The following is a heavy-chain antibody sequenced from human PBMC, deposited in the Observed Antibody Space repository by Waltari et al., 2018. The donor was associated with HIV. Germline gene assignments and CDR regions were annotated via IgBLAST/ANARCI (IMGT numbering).Heavy chain of an antibody. CDR2: MSTDGNSV. D-gene: IGHD3-22*01. V-gene: IGHV3-74*01. Sequence: EVQLVESGGGLVQPGGPLRLSCAASGFTFSSYWMHWVRQVPGKGLEWNLGMSTDGNSVRSADSVKGRFTISRDNTKNTLYLQMNSLRVEDTAVYYCARGSGYYYFDYWGQGTRVTVSS. CDR1: GFTFSSYW. J-gene: IGHJ4*02. CDR3: ARGSGYYYFDY.